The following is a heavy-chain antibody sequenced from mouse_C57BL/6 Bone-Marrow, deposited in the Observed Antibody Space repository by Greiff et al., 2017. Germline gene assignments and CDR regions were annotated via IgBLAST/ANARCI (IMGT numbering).Heavy chain of an antibody. J-gene: IGHJ2*01. V-gene: IGHV1-74*01. CDR1: GYTFTSYW. D-gene: IGHD2-2*01. Sequence: VQLQQPGAELVKPGASVKVSCKASGYTFTSYWMHWVKQRPGQGLEWIGRIHPSDSDNNYNQKFKGKATLTVDKSSSTAYMQLSSLTSEDSAVYYCAIWRLRPGGYYFDYWGQGTTLTVSS. CDR3: AIWRLRPGGYYFDY. CDR2: IHPSDSDN.